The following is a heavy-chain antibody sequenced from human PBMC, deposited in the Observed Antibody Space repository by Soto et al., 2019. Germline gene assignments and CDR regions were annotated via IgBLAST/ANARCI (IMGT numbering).Heavy chain of an antibody. V-gene: IGHV3-33*01. D-gene: IGHD3-9*01. CDR2: IWYDGSNK. CDR3: ARDAHFLTGYYFDY. J-gene: IGHJ4*02. CDR1: GFTFSSYG. Sequence: QVQLVESGGGVVQPGRSLRLSCAASGFTFSSYGMHWVRQAPGKGLEWVAVIWYDGSNKYYVDSVKGRFTISRDNSKNTLYLQMNSLTAEDTAVYYWARDAHFLTGYYFDYWGQGTLVTVSS.